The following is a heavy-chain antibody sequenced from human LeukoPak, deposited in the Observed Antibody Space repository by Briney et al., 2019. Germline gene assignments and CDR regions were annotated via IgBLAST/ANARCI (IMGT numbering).Heavy chain of an antibody. V-gene: IGHV1-8*03. CDR3: ARVMVVAATGWFDP. J-gene: IGHJ5*02. Sequence: ASVKVSCKASGYTFTSYDINWVRQATGQGLEWMGWMNPNSGNTGYAQKFQGRVTITRNTSISTAYMELSSLRSEDTAVYYCARVMVVAATGWFDPWGQGTLVTVSS. CDR2: MNPNSGNT. CDR1: GYTFTSYD. D-gene: IGHD2-15*01.